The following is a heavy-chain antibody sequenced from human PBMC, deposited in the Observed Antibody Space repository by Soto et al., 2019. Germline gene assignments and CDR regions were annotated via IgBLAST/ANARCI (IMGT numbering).Heavy chain of an antibody. CDR2: INHSGST. CDR1: GGSFSGYY. J-gene: IGHJ4*02. Sequence: SETLSLTCAVYGGSFSGYYWSWIRQPPGKGLEWIGEINHSGSTNYNPSLKSRVTISVDTSENQFSLKLSSVTAADTAVYYCARGSSLRFLEWLLYPVFDYWGQGTLVTVSS. V-gene: IGHV4-34*01. D-gene: IGHD3-3*01. CDR3: ARGSSLRFLEWLLYPVFDY.